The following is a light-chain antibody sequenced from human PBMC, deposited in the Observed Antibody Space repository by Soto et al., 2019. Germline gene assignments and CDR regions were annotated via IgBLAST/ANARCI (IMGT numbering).Light chain of an antibody. V-gene: IGKV1-8*01. CDR1: QGISSY. J-gene: IGKJ2*01. Sequence: AIRMTQSPSSLSASIGDRVTITCRASQGISSYLAWYQQKPGKAPKLLIYAASTLQSGVPSRFSGSGSGTDFTLTISCLQSEDFATYYCQQYYSYASYTFGQGTKLEIK. CDR3: QQYYSYASYT. CDR2: AAS.